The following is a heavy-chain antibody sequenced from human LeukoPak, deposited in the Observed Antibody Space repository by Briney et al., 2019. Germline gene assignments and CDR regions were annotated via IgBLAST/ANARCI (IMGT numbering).Heavy chain of an antibody. D-gene: IGHD3-22*01. V-gene: IGHV4-31*03. CDR2: IYYSGST. CDR1: GGSISSGGYY. J-gene: IGHJ4*02. Sequence: SETLSLTCTVSGGSISSGGYYWSWIRQHPGKGLEWIGYIYYSGSTYYNPSLKSRVTISVDTSKNQFSLKLSSVTAADTAVYYCARDRYFYDSSGYYYYFDYWGQGTLVTVSS. CDR3: ARDRYFYDSSGYYYYFDY.